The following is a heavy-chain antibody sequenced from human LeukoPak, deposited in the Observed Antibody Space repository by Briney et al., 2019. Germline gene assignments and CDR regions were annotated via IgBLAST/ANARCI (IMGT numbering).Heavy chain of an antibody. CDR1: GGSIRSYY. J-gene: IGHJ4*02. CDR3: AAVVVSGTPYFDY. V-gene: IGHV4-59*03. CDR2: MYYSGST. Sequence: SEALSLTCTVSGGSIRSYYWTWIRQPPGKGLEWIGYMYYSGSTKYNPSLKSRVRISVDTSKNQFSLTLTSVTAADTAGYYCAAVVVSGTPYFDYWGQGTLVTVSS. D-gene: IGHD2-21*02.